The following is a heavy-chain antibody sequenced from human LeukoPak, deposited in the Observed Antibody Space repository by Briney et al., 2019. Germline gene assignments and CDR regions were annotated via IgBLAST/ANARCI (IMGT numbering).Heavy chain of an antibody. CDR2: LFFSGST. CDR1: GGSISSYY. Sequence: PSETLSLTCTVTGGSISSYYWSWIRQTPGRGLELITCLFFSGSTDYCRSLESRVTISVDTSKNQFSLKLRSVTAADTAVYYCATVAVIRGVTYFDYWGQGTLVTVSS. J-gene: IGHJ4*02. V-gene: IGHV4-59*01. D-gene: IGHD3-10*01. CDR3: ATVAVIRGVTYFDY.